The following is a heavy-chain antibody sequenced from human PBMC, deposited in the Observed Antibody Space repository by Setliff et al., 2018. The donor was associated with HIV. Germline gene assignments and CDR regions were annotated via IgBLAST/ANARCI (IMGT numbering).Heavy chain of an antibody. J-gene: IGHJ4*01. CDR2: LNPEANYI. Sequence: GGSLRLSCAASGLTFSTSWMQWVRQSPGEGLLWVARLNPEANYIHYADSVKGRFTISRDSAKNFLYLQMNSLTTEDTALYYCAKEAVSGTYFGSGFDFWGHGTLVTVSS. CDR1: GLTFSTSW. V-gene: IGHV3-74*01. D-gene: IGHD1-26*01. CDR3: AKEAVSGTYFGSGFDF.